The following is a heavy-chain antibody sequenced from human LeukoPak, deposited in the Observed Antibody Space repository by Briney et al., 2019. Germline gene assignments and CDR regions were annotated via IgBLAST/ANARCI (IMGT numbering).Heavy chain of an antibody. V-gene: IGHV1-58*02. CDR1: GFTITSSA. Sequence: SVKVSCKASGFTITSSAMQWVRQARGQRLEWIGWIVVGSGNTNYAQKFQERVTITRDMSTSTAYMELSSLRSEDTAVYYCAAVYYGSGIAPDVWGKGTTVTVSS. CDR2: IVVGSGNT. CDR3: AAVYYGSGIAPDV. J-gene: IGHJ6*04. D-gene: IGHD3-10*01.